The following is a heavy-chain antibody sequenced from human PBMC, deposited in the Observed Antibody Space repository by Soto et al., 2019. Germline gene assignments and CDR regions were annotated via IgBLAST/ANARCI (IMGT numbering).Heavy chain of an antibody. V-gene: IGHV3-30*18. D-gene: IGHD3-10*01. CDR2: ISYDGSNK. J-gene: IGHJ4*02. CDR1: ALTFSSYA. CDR3: AKDFYYGSGSYLDY. Sequence: WGYLRVACVSSALTFSSYAMHLVRQAPGKGLDWVAVISYDGSNKYYADSVKGRFTISRDNSKNTLYLQMNSLRAEDTAVYYRAKDFYYGSGSYLDYWGQGTLVTVSS.